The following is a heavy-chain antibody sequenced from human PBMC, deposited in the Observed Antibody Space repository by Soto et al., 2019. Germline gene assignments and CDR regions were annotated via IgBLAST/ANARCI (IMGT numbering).Heavy chain of an antibody. J-gene: IGHJ6*02. V-gene: IGHV3-43*02. CDR2: ISWDGGST. D-gene: IGHD3-10*01. CDR1: GFTFDDYA. Sequence: GGSLRLSCAASGFTFDDYAMYWVRQGPGKGLEWVSGISWDGGSTYYADSVKGRFTISRDNSKNSLYLQMNSLRTEDTALYYCAKDILKEKFGDHYYGMDVWGQGTTVTVSS. CDR3: AKDILKEKFGDHYYGMDV.